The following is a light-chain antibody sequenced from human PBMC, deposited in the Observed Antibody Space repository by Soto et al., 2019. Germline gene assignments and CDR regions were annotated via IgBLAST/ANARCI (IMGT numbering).Light chain of an antibody. J-gene: IGLJ2*01. Sequence: QSALTQPASVSGSPGQSITISCTRSSTDFENYNLVSWYQHCPDKAPKLIIYEVSKRPSGVPDRFSGSKSGNTASLTVSGLQAEDDSDYYCSSYAGSNNVVFGGGTKLTVL. CDR2: EVS. CDR1: STDFENYNL. V-gene: IGLV2-8*01. CDR3: SSYAGSNNVV.